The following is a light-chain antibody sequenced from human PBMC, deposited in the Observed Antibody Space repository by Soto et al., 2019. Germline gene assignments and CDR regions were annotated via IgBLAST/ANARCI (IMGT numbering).Light chain of an antibody. J-gene: IGLJ3*02. CDR1: SSDVGGYNY. Sequence: QSALTQPASVSGSPGQSITISCTGTSSDVGGYNYVSWYQQHPGKAPKLMIYEVSNRPSGVSNRFSGSKSGNTASLTISGDQAEDEADYYCSSYTSSSTVFGGGTKLTVL. V-gene: IGLV2-14*01. CDR3: SSYTSSSTV. CDR2: EVS.